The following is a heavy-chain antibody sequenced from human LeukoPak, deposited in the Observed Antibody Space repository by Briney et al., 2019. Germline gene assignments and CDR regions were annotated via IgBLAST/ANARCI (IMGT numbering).Heavy chain of an antibody. V-gene: IGHV1-69*05. CDR1: GCTFSSYA. Sequence: ASVKVSCKASGCTFSSYAISWVRQAPGQGLEWMGRIIPIFGTANYAQKFQGRVTITTDESKSTAYMELSSLRSEDTAVYYCAGRLYYDSSGHNDYWGQGTLVTVPS. CDR3: AGRLYYDSSGHNDY. D-gene: IGHD3-22*01. CDR2: IIPIFGTA. J-gene: IGHJ4*02.